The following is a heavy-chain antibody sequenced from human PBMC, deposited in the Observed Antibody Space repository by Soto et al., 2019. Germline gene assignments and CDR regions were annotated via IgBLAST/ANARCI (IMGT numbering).Heavy chain of an antibody. D-gene: IGHD6-13*01. J-gene: IGHJ4*02. Sequence: GESLKISCRVSGYTFTNYWIAWVRQMPGKGLEWMGIIYPGDSDTRYSPSFQVQVTISVDKSINTAYLQWSSLKASDSAMYYCARVWEMATVAACDYWGQGTLVTVSS. V-gene: IGHV5-51*01. CDR2: IYPGDSDT. CDR1: GYTFTNYW. CDR3: ARVWEMATVAACDY.